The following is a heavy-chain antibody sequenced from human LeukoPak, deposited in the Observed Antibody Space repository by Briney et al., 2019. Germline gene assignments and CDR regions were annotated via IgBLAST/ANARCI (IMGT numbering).Heavy chain of an antibody. J-gene: IGHJ4*02. CDR1: GFTFRNYY. CDR3: ARVRCSSTSCYVDGYCDY. Sequence: PGGSLRLSCVASGFTFRNYYMHWVRQAPGKGLEWVSSISSSSSYIYYADSVKGRFTISRDNAKNSLYLQMNSLRAEDTAVYYCARVRCSSTSCYVDGYCDYWGQGTLVTVSS. V-gene: IGHV3-21*01. D-gene: IGHD2-2*01. CDR2: ISSSSSYI.